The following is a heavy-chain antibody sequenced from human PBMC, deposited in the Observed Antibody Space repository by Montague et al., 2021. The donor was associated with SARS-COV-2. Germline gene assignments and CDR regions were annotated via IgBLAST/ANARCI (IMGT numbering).Heavy chain of an antibody. D-gene: IGHD3-16*02. Sequence: SLRLSCAASGFTFSSYGMHWVRQAPGKGLEWVAVIWYDGSNKYYADSVKGRFTISRDNSKNTLYPQMNSLRAEDTAVYYCARIVSFYYGMDVWGQGTTVTVSS. CDR3: ARIVSFYYGMDV. V-gene: IGHV3-33*01. CDR2: IWYDGSNK. J-gene: IGHJ6*02. CDR1: GFTFSSYG.